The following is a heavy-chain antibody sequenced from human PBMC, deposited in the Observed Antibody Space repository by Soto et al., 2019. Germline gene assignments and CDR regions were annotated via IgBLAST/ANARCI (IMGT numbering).Heavy chain of an antibody. CDR3: ARRLTTVTIFFDI. CDR2: IYYSGST. V-gene: IGHV4-39*01. D-gene: IGHD4-17*01. J-gene: IGHJ3*02. Sequence: SETLSLTCTVSGGSISSSSYYWGWIRQPPGKGLEWIGSIYYSGSTYYNPSLKSRVTISVDTSKNQFSLKLSSVTAADTAVYYCARRLTTVTIFFDIWGQGTMVTVSS. CDR1: GGSISSSSYY.